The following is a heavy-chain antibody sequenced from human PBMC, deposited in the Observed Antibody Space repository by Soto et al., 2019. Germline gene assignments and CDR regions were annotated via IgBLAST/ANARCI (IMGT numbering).Heavy chain of an antibody. D-gene: IGHD3-16*02. J-gene: IGHJ3*02. CDR2: IISSNGNT. V-gene: IGHV1-8*02. CDR1: GGTFSSYT. CDR3: ARGHTPRDYIWGSYRYIAFDI. Sequence: ASVKVSCKASGGTFSSYTISWVRQAPGQGLEWMGWIISSNGNTNYAQKLQGRVTMTRNTSISTAYMKLSSVTAADTAVYYCARGHTPRDYIWGSYRYIAFDIWGQGTMVTVSS.